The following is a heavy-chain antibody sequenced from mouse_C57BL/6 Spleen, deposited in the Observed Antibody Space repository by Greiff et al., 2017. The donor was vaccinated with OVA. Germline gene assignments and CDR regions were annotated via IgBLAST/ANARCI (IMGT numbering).Heavy chain of an antibody. CDR3: ARSGDDYDVGYFDV. Sequence: VQLQQSGPVLVKPGASVKMSCKASGYTFTDYYMNWVKPSHGKSLEWIGVINPYNGGTSYNQKFKGKATLTVDKSSSTAYMELNSLTSEDSAVYYCARSGDDYDVGYFDVWGTGTTVTVSA. CDR1: GYTFTDYY. D-gene: IGHD2-4*01. J-gene: IGHJ1*03. CDR2: INPYNGGT. V-gene: IGHV1-19*01.